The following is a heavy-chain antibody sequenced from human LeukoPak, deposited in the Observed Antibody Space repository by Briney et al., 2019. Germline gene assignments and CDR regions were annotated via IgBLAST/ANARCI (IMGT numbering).Heavy chain of an antibody. V-gene: IGHV4-61*03. CDR1: GDSVSNGNYY. CDR3: ARATWLPVGLYYYDSSGYYYYFDY. CDR2: IYYTGNT. Sequence: PSETLSLTCTVSGDSVSNGNYYWSWLRQPPGKALEWIGYIYYTGNTYYNPSLEGRVTISVDTSKNHFSVKLSSVTAADTAVYYCARATWLPVGLYYYDSSGYYYYFDYWGQGTLVTVSS. J-gene: IGHJ4*02. D-gene: IGHD3-22*01.